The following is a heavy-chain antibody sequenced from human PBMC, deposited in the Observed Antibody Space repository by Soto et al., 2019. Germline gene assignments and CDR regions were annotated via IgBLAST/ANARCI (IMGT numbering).Heavy chain of an antibody. CDR1: GGSISSYY. J-gene: IGHJ4*02. V-gene: IGHV4-59*08. Sequence: SETLSLTCTVSGGSISSYYWSWIRQPPGKGLEWIGYIYYSGSTNYNPSLKSRVTISVDTSKNQFSLKLSSVTAADTAVYYCARHRSVVVTAYSAYYFDYWGQGTLVTVLL. CDR3: ARHRSVVVTAYSAYYFDY. D-gene: IGHD2-21*02. CDR2: IYYSGST.